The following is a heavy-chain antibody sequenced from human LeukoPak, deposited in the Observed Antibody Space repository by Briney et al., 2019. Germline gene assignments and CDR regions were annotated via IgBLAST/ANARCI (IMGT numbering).Heavy chain of an antibody. J-gene: IGHJ4*02. V-gene: IGHV3-53*01. D-gene: IGHD3-10*01. CDR2: IYSGGST. Sequence: GGSLRLSCAASGFTVSSNYMSWVRQAPGKGLEWVSVIYSGGSTYYSDSVTGRCTISRDNSKNTLYLQMNSRRAEETAVYYCAREYYYGSGSYGSDYWGRGTLVTVSS. CDR1: GFTVSSNY. CDR3: AREYYYGSGSYGSDY.